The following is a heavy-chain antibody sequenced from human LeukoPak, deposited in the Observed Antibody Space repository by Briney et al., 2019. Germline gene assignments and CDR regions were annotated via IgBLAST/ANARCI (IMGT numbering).Heavy chain of an antibody. V-gene: IGHV4-34*01. CDR3: ASVSGYSYGASFDY. J-gene: IGHJ4*02. CDR2: INHNRTTNYSPSL. D-gene: IGHD5-18*01. CDR1: GGSFNVYY. Sequence: PSETLSLTCAVYGGSFNVYYWSWIRQPPGKGLEWSGEINHNRTTNYSPSLNYNPSLKSRVTISLDTSKNQFSLNLSSVTAADTAVYYCASVSGYSYGASFDYWGQGILVTVSS.